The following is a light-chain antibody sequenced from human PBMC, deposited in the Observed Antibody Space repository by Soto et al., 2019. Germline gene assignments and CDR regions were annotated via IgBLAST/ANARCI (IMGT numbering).Light chain of an antibody. CDR3: QQYGSSPT. V-gene: IGKV3-20*01. Sequence: EIVLTQSPGTLSLSPGERATLSCRASQSVSNSYLAWYQQKPGQAPRLLIYGASSRAPGIPDRFSGSGSGTDFTLTVSGLEPEDFAVYYCQQYGSSPTFGGGTKGDIK. J-gene: IGKJ4*01. CDR1: QSVSNSY. CDR2: GAS.